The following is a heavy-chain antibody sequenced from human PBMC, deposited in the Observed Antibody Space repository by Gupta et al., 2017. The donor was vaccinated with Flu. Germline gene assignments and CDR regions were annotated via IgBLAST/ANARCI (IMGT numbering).Heavy chain of an antibody. D-gene: IGHD6-13*01. Sequence: SSYYWSWIRQPPGKRLEWIGEINRSGSTTYNPSLKSRVTISVDTSKSQFSLNLSSVTAADTAVYDCARGTYSSSWSSNFDKWGQGTGVTISS. CDR2: INRSGST. CDR3: ARGTYSSSWSSNFDK. V-gene: IGHV4-34*13. J-gene: IGHJ4*02. CDR1: SSYY.